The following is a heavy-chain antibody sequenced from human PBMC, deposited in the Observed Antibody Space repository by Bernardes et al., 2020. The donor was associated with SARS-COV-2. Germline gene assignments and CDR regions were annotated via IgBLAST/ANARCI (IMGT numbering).Heavy chain of an antibody. V-gene: IGHV4-59*01. CDR1: GVSITNYY. CDR3: ANYRGGDYDFWTGHYTWWFDP. Sequence: SETLSLTCSVSGVSITNYYWSWIRQPPGKGLEWIGSIFYNGSTNYNSSLKSRVIISVDTSKNQFSLNLRSVTAADTAVYYCANYRGGDYDFWTGHYTWWFDPWGQGTLVTVSS. D-gene: IGHD3-3*01. J-gene: IGHJ5*02. CDR2: IFYNGST.